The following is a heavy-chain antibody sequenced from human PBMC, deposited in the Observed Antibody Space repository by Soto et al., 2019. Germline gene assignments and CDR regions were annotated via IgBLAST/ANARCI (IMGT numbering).Heavy chain of an antibody. V-gene: IGHV1-2*02. J-gene: IGHJ5*02. D-gene: IGHD2-2*01. Sequence: ASVKVSCKASGYTFTGYYMHWVRQAPGQGLEWMGWINPNSGGTNYAQKFQGRVTMTRDTSISTAYMELSRLRSDDTAVYYCARPYCNSTSCSNWFDPWGQGTLVTVSS. CDR1: GYTFTGYY. CDR2: INPNSGGT. CDR3: ARPYCNSTSCSNWFDP.